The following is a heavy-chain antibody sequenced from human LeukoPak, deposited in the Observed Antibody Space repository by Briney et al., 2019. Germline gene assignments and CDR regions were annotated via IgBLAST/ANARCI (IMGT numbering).Heavy chain of an antibody. D-gene: IGHD6-6*01. CDR2: ISSGNTI. CDR3: ARRRDFDY. Sequence: PGGSLRLSCAASGFTLSTYSMNWVRQAPGKGLEWVSYISSGNTIYYADSVKGRFTISRDNAKNSLFLQMNRLRAEDTAVYYCARRRDFDYWGQGTLVAVSS. CDR1: GFTLSTYS. V-gene: IGHV3-48*04. J-gene: IGHJ4*02.